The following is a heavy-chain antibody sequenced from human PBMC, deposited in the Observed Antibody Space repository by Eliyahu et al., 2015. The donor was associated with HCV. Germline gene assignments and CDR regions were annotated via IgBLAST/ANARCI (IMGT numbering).Heavy chain of an antibody. V-gene: IGHV3-15*01. D-gene: IGHD3-10*01. J-gene: IGHJ6*02. CDR3: TTGAPGGFDYXLDV. Sequence: LRLSCAASGFTFSKAWMSWVRQAPGKGLEWIGRIKSKTDGGTTDYAAPVKGRFTXSRDDSKXTLYLQMHSLKTEXTAVXYCTTGAPGGFDYXLDVWGQGTTVTVSS. CDR2: IKSKTDGGTT. CDR1: GFTFSKAW.